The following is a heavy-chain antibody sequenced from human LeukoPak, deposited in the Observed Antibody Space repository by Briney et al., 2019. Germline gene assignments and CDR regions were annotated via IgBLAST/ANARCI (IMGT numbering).Heavy chain of an antibody. CDR2: FSAYNGNT. V-gene: IGHV1-18*01. D-gene: IGHD3-10*01. Sequence: ASVKVSCKASGYTYTSYGISWVRQAPGQGLEWMGWFSAYNGNTNYAQKLQGRVTMTTDTSTSTAYMELRSLRSDDTAVYYCASGMVRIVMILLFVYWGQGTPVTVSS. J-gene: IGHJ4*02. CDR1: GYTYTSYG. CDR3: ASGMVRIVMILLFVY.